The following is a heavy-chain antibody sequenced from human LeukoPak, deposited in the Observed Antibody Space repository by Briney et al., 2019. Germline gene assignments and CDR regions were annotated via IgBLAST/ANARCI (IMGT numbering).Heavy chain of an antibody. Sequence: QPGGSLRLSCAASGFTFSSYWMSWVRQAPGKGLEWVANIKQDGSEKYYVDSVKGRFTISRDNAKNSLYLQMNSLRAEDTAVYYCARGARITIFGVVISPSYFDYWGQGTLVTVSS. CDR3: ARGARITIFGVVISPSYFDY. V-gene: IGHV3-7*01. D-gene: IGHD3-3*01. CDR1: GFTFSSYW. CDR2: IKQDGSEK. J-gene: IGHJ4*02.